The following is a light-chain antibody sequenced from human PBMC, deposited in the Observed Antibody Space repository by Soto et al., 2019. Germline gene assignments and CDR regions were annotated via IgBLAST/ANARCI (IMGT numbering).Light chain of an antibody. Sequence: QSLLSQSASVSGSRGQTITISCTGTTTDVGGYNAVSWYQHHPGKAPKLIIYEVTHRPSGVSDRFSASKSGNTASLTISGLQAEDEADYYCNSFRVSHLYVFGTGTKVTVL. CDR3: NSFRVSHLYV. CDR2: EVT. CDR1: TTDVGGYNA. V-gene: IGLV2-14*01. J-gene: IGLJ1*01.